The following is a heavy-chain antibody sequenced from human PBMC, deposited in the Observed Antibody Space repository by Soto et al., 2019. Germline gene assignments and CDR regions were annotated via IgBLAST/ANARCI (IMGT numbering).Heavy chain of an antibody. CDR1: GYTFTSYA. V-gene: IGHV1-3*01. CDR2: INAGNGNT. Sequence: ASVKVSCKASGYTFTSYAMHWVRQAPGQRLEWMGWINAGNGNTKYSQKFQGRVTITRDTSASTAYMELSSLRSEDTAVYYCARGLQLWLNWFDPCGQGTLVTVSS. J-gene: IGHJ5*02. CDR3: ARGLQLWLNWFDP. D-gene: IGHD5-18*01.